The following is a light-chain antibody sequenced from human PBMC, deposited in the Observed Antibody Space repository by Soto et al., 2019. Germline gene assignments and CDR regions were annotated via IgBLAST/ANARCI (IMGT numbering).Light chain of an antibody. CDR2: GAS. CDR3: HQYGTSPYT. Sequence: EIVLTQSPGTLSLSPGERATLSCRASQSVSSSYLAWYQQKPGQAPRLLIYGASRRATGIPDRFSGSGSGTHFTLTISRLEHEDLAVYYCHQYGTSPYTFGQGTKLESK. V-gene: IGKV3-20*01. CDR1: QSVSSSY. J-gene: IGKJ2*01.